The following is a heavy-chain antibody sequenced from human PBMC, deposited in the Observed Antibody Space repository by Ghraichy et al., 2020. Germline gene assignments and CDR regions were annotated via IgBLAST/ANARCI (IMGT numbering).Heavy chain of an antibody. Sequence: ASVKVSCKASGYTFTGYYMHWVRQAPGQGLEWMGWINPNSGGTNYAQKFQGRVTMTRDTSISTAYMELSRLRSDDTAVYYCASFAVYYDSSDRDAFDIWGQGTMVTVSS. D-gene: IGHD3-22*01. J-gene: IGHJ3*02. CDR1: GYTFTGYY. CDR2: INPNSGGT. CDR3: ASFAVYYDSSDRDAFDI. V-gene: IGHV1-2*02.